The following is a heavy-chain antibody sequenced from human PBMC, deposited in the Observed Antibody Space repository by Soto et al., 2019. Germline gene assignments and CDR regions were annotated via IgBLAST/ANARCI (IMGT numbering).Heavy chain of an antibody. Sequence: QVQLVHSGAEVKKPGSSVKVSCKASGGTFSSYTISWVRQAPGQGLEWMGRIIPILGIANYAQKFQGRVTITADKSTSTAYMELSSLRSEDTAVYYCARASASRIAAAGTAYYFDYWGQGTLVTVSS. CDR1: GGTFSSYT. CDR3: ARASASRIAAAGTAYYFDY. V-gene: IGHV1-69*02. D-gene: IGHD6-13*01. CDR2: IIPILGIA. J-gene: IGHJ4*02.